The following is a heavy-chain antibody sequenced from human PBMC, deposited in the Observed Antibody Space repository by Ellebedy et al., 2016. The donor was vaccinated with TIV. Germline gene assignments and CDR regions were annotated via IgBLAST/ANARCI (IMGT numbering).Heavy chain of an antibody. Sequence: GESLKISCAASGFTFSSYWMSWVRQAPGKGLEWLSSISSSSTYIHYADSVRGRVTMSVDKSKNQFSLSLSSVTAADTAVYYCARDVGYPPFDCWGQGTLVTVSS. CDR2: ISSSSTYI. V-gene: IGHV3-21*04. J-gene: IGHJ4*02. CDR1: GFTFSSYW. CDR3: ARDVGYPPFDC. D-gene: IGHD5-18*01.